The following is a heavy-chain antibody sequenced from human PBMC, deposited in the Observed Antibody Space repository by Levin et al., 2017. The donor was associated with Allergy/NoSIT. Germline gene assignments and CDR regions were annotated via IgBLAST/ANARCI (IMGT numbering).Heavy chain of an antibody. V-gene: IGHV1-69*02. CDR2: IIPILGIA. CDR1: GGTFSSYT. CDR3: ASSHGGSGSYLEVDY. J-gene: IGHJ4*02. D-gene: IGHD3-10*01. Sequence: ASVKVSCKASGGTFSSYTISWVRQAPGQGLEWMGRIIPILGIANYAQKFQGRVTITADKSTSTAYMELSSLRSEDTAVYYCASSHGGSGSYLEVDYWGQGTLVTVSS.